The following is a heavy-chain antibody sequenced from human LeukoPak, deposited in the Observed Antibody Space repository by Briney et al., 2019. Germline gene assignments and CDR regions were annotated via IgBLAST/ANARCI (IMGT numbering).Heavy chain of an antibody. CDR2: SRNKANIYTT. J-gene: IGHJ3*02. Sequence: GGSLRLSCAASGFTFSDHYMEWVRQAPGKGLEWVGRSRNKANIYTTQYAASVEGRFTISRDYSKNSLYLQMKSLKTEDTAVYYCARGVALDWNAFDIWGQGTMVTVSS. CDR1: GFTFSDHY. V-gene: IGHV3-72*01. CDR3: ARGVALDWNAFDI. D-gene: IGHD1-1*01.